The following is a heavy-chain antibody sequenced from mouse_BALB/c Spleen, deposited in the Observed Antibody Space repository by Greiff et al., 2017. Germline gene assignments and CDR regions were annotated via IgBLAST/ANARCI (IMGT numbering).Heavy chain of an antibody. CDR2: IWGDGST. J-gene: IGHJ4*01. CDR1: GFSLTGYG. V-gene: IGHV2-6-7*01. D-gene: IGHD1-1*01. Sequence: QVQLKESGPGLVAPSQSLSITCTVSGFSLTGYGVNWVRQPPGKGLEWLGMIWGDGSTDYNSALKSRLSISKDNSKSQVFLKMNSLQTDDTARYYCARDQAVVAPHYYAMDYWGQGTSVTVSS. CDR3: ARDQAVVAPHYYAMDY.